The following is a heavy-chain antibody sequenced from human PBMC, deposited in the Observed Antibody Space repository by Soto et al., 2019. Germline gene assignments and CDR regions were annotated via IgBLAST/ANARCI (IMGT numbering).Heavy chain of an antibody. CDR2: IKQDGSEK. Sequence: EVQLVESGGGLVQPGGSLRLSCIDFGFTFSNDWMSWVRQAPVKGLEWVGNIKQDGSEKNYVDSVKGRFTISRDNAKNSLYLQMNSLRAEDTVVYYCARIASAGRGWDVWGQGTTVVVSS. V-gene: IGHV3-7*01. D-gene: IGHD6-25*01. J-gene: IGHJ6*02. CDR3: ARIASAGRGWDV. CDR1: GFTFSNDW.